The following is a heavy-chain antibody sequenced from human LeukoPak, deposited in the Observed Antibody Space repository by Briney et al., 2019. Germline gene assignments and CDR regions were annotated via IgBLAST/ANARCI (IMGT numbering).Heavy chain of an antibody. CDR2: IYYSGST. CDR3: ARADKYYDSSGNDY. CDR1: GGSISSGGYY. D-gene: IGHD3-22*01. V-gene: IGHV4-31*03. J-gene: IGHJ4*02. Sequence: SETLSLTCTVSGGSISSGGYYWSWIRQHPGKGLEWIGYIYYSGSTYYNPSLKSRVTISVDTSKNQFSLKLSPVTAADTAVYYCARADKYYDSSGNDYWGQGTLVTVSS.